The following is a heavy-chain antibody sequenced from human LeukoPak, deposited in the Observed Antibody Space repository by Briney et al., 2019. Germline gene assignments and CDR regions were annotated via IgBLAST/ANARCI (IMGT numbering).Heavy chain of an antibody. CDR2: IYPGDSDT. D-gene: IGHD4-17*01. V-gene: IGHV5-51*01. CDR3: VTRGMTTVTGAGFDP. Sequence: GESLKISCKGSGYSFTSYWIGWVRQMPGKGLEWMGIIYPGDSDTRYSPSFQGQVTISADKSISTAYLQWSSLKASDTAMYYCVTRGMTTVTGAGFDPWGQGTLVTVSS. J-gene: IGHJ5*02. CDR1: GYSFTSYW.